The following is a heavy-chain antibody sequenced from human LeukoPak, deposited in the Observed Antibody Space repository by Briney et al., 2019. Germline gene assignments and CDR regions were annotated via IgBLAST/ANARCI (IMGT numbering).Heavy chain of an antibody. D-gene: IGHD1-26*01. J-gene: IGHJ6*03. CDR3: ARGQFRRGESYGALINYYYYYMDV. V-gene: IGHV4-34*01. CDR1: GGSFSGYY. Sequence: PSETLSLTCAVYGGSFSGYYWSWIRQPPGKGLEWIGEINHSGSTNYNPPLKSRVTISVDTSKNQFSLKLGSVTAADTAVYYCARGQFRRGESYGALINYYYYYMDVWGKGTTVTVSS. CDR2: INHSGST.